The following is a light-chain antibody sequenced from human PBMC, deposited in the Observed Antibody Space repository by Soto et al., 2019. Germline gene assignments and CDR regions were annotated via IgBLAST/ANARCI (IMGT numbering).Light chain of an antibody. Sequence: EVVLTQSPGTLSLSPGERATLSCRASQNVASNYIAWYQKKPGQAPRLLSHGASSRATGTPDRFSGFGSGTDFTLTISRLEPEDFAVYYCQEFGRTFGQGTKVEVK. J-gene: IGKJ1*01. CDR3: QEFGRT. CDR2: GAS. V-gene: IGKV3-20*01. CDR1: QNVASNY.